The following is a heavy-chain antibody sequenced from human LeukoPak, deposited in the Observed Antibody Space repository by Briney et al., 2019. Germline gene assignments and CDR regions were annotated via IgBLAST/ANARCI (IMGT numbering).Heavy chain of an antibody. Sequence: GGFLRLSCAASGFTFSSYWVHWVRQAPGKGLVWVSRINSDGSTTNYADSVKGRFTISRDNAKNTLYLQMNSLRAEDTAVYYCARRSSGSPPYYFDYWGQGTLVTVSS. CDR1: GFTFSSYW. D-gene: IGHD1-26*01. J-gene: IGHJ4*02. CDR2: INSDGSTT. V-gene: IGHV3-74*01. CDR3: ARRSSGSPPYYFDY.